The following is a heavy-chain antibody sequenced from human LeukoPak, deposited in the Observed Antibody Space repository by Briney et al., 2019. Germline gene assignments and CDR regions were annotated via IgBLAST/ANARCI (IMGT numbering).Heavy chain of an antibody. V-gene: IGHV1-69*13. CDR1: GGTFSSYA. J-gene: IGHJ3*02. CDR3: ARSRGYPRSGAFDI. CDR2: IIPIFGTA. D-gene: IGHD3-22*01. Sequence: SVKVSYKASGGTFSSYAISWVRQAPGQGLEWMGGIIPIFGTANYAQKFQGRVTITADESTSTAYMELSSLRSEDTAVYYCARSRGYPRSGAFDIWGQGTMVTVSS.